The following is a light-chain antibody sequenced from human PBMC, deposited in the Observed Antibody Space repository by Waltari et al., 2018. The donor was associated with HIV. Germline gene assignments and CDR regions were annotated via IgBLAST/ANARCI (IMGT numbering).Light chain of an antibody. V-gene: IGLV1-44*01. CDR1: TSNIGSNT. J-gene: IGLJ3*02. CDR2: TNN. CDR3: AAWDDSVNGWV. Sequence: QSVLTQPPSASETPGQRVTISCSGSTSNIGSNTVNWYQQLTGTAPKLLIYTNNQRPSGFPDRFSGPKYGTSASLAISGLQSEDEAHYYCAAWDDSVNGWVFGGGTKLTVL.